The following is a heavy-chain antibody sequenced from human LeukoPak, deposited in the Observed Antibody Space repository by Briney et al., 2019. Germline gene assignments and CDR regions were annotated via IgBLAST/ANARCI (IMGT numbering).Heavy chain of an antibody. D-gene: IGHD1-26*01. Sequence: GGSLRLSCTVSGFTVSSNSMSWVRQAPGKGLEWVSFIYSAGNTHYSDSVKGRFTISRDNAKNSLYLQMNSLRAEDTAVYYCARVWYSGSYSFDYWGQGTLVTVSS. V-gene: IGHV3-53*01. CDR2: IYSAGNT. J-gene: IGHJ4*02. CDR3: ARVWYSGSYSFDY. CDR1: GFTVSSNS.